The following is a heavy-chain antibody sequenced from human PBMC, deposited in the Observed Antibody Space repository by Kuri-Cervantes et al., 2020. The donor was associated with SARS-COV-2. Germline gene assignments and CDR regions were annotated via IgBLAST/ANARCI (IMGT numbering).Heavy chain of an antibody. V-gene: IGHV3-74*01. J-gene: IGHJ4*02. CDR3: ARAFLRGGSDY. CDR2: TNTDGSST. CDR1: GFTFSNYW. D-gene: IGHD1-26*01. Sequence: GESLKISCAASGFTFSNYWMHWVRQAPGKGLVWVSRTNTDGSSTSYADSVKGRSTISRDNAKNTLYLQMNSLRAEDTAVYYCARAFLRGGSDYWGQGTLVTDSS.